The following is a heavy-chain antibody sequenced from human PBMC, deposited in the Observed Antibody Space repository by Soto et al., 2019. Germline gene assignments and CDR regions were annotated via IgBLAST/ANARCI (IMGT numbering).Heavy chain of an antibody. J-gene: IGHJ4*02. CDR2: ISGSGGST. Sequence: EVQLLESGGGLVQPGGSLRLSCAASGFTFSSYAMNWVRQAPGKGLEWVSVISGSGGSTYYADSVKGRFPISRDNSKNTPYLQMNGLRAEDTAVYYCAKRATGTDFDYWGQGTLVTVSS. D-gene: IGHD1-1*01. CDR1: GFTFSSYA. CDR3: AKRATGTDFDY. V-gene: IGHV3-23*01.